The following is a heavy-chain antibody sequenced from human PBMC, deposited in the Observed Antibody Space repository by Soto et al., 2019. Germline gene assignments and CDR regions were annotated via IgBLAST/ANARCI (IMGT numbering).Heavy chain of an antibody. V-gene: IGHV4-39*01. D-gene: IGHD3-3*01. CDR3: ARHEGGQYYDFWSGNHLES. CDR2: IYYSGST. J-gene: IGHJ4*02. CDR1: GGSISSSSYY. Sequence: SETLSLTCTVSGGSISSSSYYWGWIRQPPGKGLEWIGSIYYSGSTYYNPSLKSRVTISVDTSKNQFSLKLSSVTAADTAVYYCARHEGGQYYDFWSGNHLESWGQGPLVTVS.